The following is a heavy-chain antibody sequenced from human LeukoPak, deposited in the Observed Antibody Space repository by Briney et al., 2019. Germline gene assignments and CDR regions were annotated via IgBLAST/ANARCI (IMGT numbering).Heavy chain of an antibody. CDR1: GYTFTDHY. D-gene: IGHD1-26*01. CDR2: INPKTGGT. Sequence: ASLKVSCKASGYTFTDHYMHWVRQAPGQGLEWMGWINPKTGGTHYAQNFQGSVTMTRDTSTSTAYLDLSRLGSDDTSVYFCARGSRDYYVPDYWGQGTLVTVSS. V-gene: IGHV1-2*04. CDR3: ARGSRDYYVPDY. J-gene: IGHJ4*02.